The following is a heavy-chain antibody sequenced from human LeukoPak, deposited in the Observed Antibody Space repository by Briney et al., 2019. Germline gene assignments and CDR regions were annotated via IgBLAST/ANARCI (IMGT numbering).Heavy chain of an antibody. CDR2: ISPDSGRT. CDR3: ARDTRSSYLQYHFDY. Sequence: GASVKVSCKASGYTFTDYYMHWVRQAPGQGLEWIGWISPDSGRTGFAQKFQGRVTMTRDTSISTAYMELSRLGYDDTAVYYCARDTRSSYLQYHFDYWGQGTLVTVSS. V-gene: IGHV1-2*02. J-gene: IGHJ4*02. CDR1: GYTFTDYY. D-gene: IGHD5-24*01.